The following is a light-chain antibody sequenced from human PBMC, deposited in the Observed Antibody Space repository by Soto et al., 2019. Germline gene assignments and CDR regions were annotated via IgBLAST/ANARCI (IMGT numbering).Light chain of an antibody. Sequence: QSALTQPASVSGSPGQSITISCTGTSSDVGGYNHVSWYQQHPGKAPKLMIFEVSNRSSGVANRFSGSKSGNTASLTISGLQAEDEADYYCSSFTGSSTWVFGGGTKLTVL. CDR3: SSFTGSSTWV. CDR2: EVS. CDR1: SSDVGGYNH. J-gene: IGLJ3*02. V-gene: IGLV2-14*01.